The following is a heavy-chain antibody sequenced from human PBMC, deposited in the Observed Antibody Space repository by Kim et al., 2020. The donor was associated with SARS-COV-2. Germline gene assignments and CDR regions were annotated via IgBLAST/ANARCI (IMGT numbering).Heavy chain of an antibody. D-gene: IGHD4-17*01. V-gene: IGHV4-38-2*02. CDR1: GYSISSGYY. CDR3: ARMVYDYGDYVGEDY. J-gene: IGHJ4*02. CDR2: IYHSGST. Sequence: SETLSLTCTVSGYSISSGYYWGWIRQPPGKGLEWIGSIYHSGSTYYNPSLKSRVTISVDTSKNQFSLKLSSVTAADTAVYYCARMVYDYGDYVGEDYLGQGTLVTVSS.